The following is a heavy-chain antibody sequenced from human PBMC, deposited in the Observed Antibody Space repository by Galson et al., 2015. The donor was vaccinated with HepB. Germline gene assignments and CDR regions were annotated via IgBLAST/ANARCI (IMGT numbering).Heavy chain of an antibody. Sequence: SLRLSCAASGFSFDDYAMSWVRQAPGKGLEWVSGINWNGGSTTYADSVKGRFTISRHNAKNSLFLQMNSLRAEDTALYYCARSKEMATVLLDFWGQGTLVTVSS. CDR3: ARSKEMATVLLDF. CDR1: GFSFDDYA. CDR2: INWNGGST. J-gene: IGHJ4*02. V-gene: IGHV3-20*04. D-gene: IGHD5-24*01.